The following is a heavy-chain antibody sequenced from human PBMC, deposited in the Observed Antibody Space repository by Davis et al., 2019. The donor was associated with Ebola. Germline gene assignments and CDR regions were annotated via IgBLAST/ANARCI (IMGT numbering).Heavy chain of an antibody. J-gene: IGHJ6*02. CDR1: GFTFHSFV. CDR2: MSGSGVST. Sequence: PGGSLRLSCEASGFTFHSFVMDWVRQAPGKGLEWVSRMSGSGVSTYYADSAKGRFPISRDNSKNRLYLQMNSLRAEDTAVYYCAKDRVGSSTSGSLGEDYYYGMDVWGQGTTVTVSS. CDR3: AKDRVGSSTSGSLGEDYYYGMDV. D-gene: IGHD2-2*01. V-gene: IGHV3-23*01.